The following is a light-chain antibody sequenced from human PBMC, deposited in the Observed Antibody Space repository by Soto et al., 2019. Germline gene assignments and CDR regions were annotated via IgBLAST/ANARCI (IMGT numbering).Light chain of an antibody. J-gene: IGKJ1*01. Sequence: EIVLTQSPGTRSLSPGERASLSCRSSQIVSSNYLAWYQQKPGQAPRLIIYGASSRATGIPDRFSGSGSGTDFTLTIRRLEPEDFAVYYCQKYDSSYQWTLGKGTKVDIK. CDR2: GAS. CDR1: QIVSSNY. CDR3: QKYDSSYQWT. V-gene: IGKV3-20*01.